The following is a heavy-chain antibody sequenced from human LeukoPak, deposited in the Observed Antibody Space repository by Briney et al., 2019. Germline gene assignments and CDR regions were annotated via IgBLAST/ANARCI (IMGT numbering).Heavy chain of an antibody. CDR2: ISGSGGST. J-gene: IGHJ4*02. CDR3: AKVTQGIAVAGSFDY. V-gene: IGHV3-23*01. CDR1: GLTFSSHW. D-gene: IGHD6-19*01. Sequence: PGGSLRLSCAASGLTFSSHWMHWVRQAPGKGLEWVSAISGSGGSTYYADSVKGRFTISRDNSKNTLYLQMNSLRAEDTAVYYCAKVTQGIAVAGSFDYWGQGTLVTVSS.